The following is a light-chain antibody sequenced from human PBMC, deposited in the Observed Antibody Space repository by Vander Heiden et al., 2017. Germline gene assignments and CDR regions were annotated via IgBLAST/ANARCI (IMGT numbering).Light chain of an antibody. CDR2: EVT. V-gene: IGLV2-8*01. Sequence: QSALAQPPSASGSPGQSVALSCTGSSSDVGGYEYVSWYQQHPGKAPKLIIYEVTKRSSGVPDRFSGSKSGNTASLTVSGLQAEDEADYYCSSYAGNNNKVFGTGTKVTVL. J-gene: IGLJ1*01. CDR3: SSYAGNNNKV. CDR1: SSDVGGYEY.